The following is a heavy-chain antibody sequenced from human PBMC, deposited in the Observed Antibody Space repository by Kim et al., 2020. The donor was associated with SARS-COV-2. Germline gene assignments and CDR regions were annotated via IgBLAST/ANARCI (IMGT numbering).Heavy chain of an antibody. CDR1: GFTLSGST. Sequence: GGSLRLSCAASGFTLSGSTVHWVRQASGKGLEWVGRIRSQANSYATAYAASVKNRFTISRDDSKNTAYLQMNSLKTEDTAVYYCARVNPIAGGWYDAFDICGQGTMVTVSS. CDR3: ARVNPIAGGWYDAFDI. J-gene: IGHJ3*02. V-gene: IGHV3-73*01. CDR2: IRSQANSYAT. D-gene: IGHD6-19*01.